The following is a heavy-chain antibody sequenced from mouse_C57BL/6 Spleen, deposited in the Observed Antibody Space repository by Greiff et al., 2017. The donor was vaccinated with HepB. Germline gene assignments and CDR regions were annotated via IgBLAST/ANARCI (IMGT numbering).Heavy chain of an antibody. CDR1: GYTFTDYN. V-gene: IGHV1-22*01. CDR3: ASNYYGSSYGDY. D-gene: IGHD1-1*01. Sequence: EVQLQQSGPELVKPGASVKMSCKASGYTFTDYNMHWVKQSHGKSLEWIGYINPNNGGTSYNQKFKGKATLTVNKSSSTAYMELRSLTSEDSAVYYCASNYYGSSYGDYWGQGTSVTVSS. CDR2: INPNNGGT. J-gene: IGHJ4*01.